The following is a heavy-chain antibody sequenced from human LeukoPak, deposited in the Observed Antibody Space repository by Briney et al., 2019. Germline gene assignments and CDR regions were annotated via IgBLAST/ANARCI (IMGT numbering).Heavy chain of an antibody. CDR1: GYTFTSYG. V-gene: IGHV1-18*01. J-gene: IGHJ6*02. CDR3: ARVAPYAVPADPPQTQARYYYYGMDV. D-gene: IGHD2-2*01. Sequence: GESLKISCKASGYTFTSYGISWVRQAPGQGLEWMGWISAYKGNTNYAQKLQGRVTMTTDTSTSTAYMELSSLRSEDTAVYYCARVAPYAVPADPPQTQARYYYYGMDVWGQGTTVTVSS. CDR2: ISAYKGNT.